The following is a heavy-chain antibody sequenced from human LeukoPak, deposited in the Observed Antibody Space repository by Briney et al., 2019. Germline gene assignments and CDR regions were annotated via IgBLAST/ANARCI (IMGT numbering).Heavy chain of an antibody. CDR3: AKDRTAGASAAGTGGAFDY. J-gene: IGHJ4*02. CDR1: GFTFSSYG. V-gene: IGHV3-30*02. Sequence: GGSLRLSCAASGFTFSSYGMHWVRQAPGKGLEWVAFIRYDGSNKYYADSVKGRFTISRDNSKNTLYLQMNSLRAEDTAVYYCAKDRTAGASAAGTGGAFDYWGQGTLVTVSS. CDR2: IRYDGSNK. D-gene: IGHD6-13*01.